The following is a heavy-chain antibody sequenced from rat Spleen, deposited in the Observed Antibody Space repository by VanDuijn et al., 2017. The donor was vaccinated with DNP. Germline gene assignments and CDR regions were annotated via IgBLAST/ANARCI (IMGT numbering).Heavy chain of an antibody. CDR2: ISYSGST. CDR3: ARSVRATSYYAMDA. CDR1: GYSITGNY. Sequence: EVQLQESGPGLVKPSQSLSLTCSVTGYSITGNYWAWIRKLPGNKMEWIGHISYSGSTGYNPSLKSRISITRDTSKNQYFLQLHSVTTEDTATYYCARSVRATSYYAMDAWGQGTLVTVSS. V-gene: IGHV3-1*01. D-gene: IGHD1-12*01. J-gene: IGHJ3*01.